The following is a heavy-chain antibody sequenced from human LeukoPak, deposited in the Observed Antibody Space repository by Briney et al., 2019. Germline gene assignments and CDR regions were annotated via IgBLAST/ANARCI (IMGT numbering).Heavy chain of an antibody. J-gene: IGHJ4*02. CDR3: ARVMRRGWDREPNDY. CDR1: DYTFTSYE. V-gene: IGHV1-18*01. Sequence: ASVTVSCKASDYTFTSYEISWVRQAPGQGLEWMGWISAYNGNTKSPQKLQDRGTMTTDTSTSTAYMELRSLRSDDTAVYYCARVMRRGWDREPNDYWGQGTLVTVSS. D-gene: IGHD3-10*01. CDR2: ISAYNGNT.